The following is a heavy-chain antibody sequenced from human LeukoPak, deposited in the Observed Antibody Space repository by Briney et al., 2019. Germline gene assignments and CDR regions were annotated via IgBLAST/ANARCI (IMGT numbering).Heavy chain of an antibody. J-gene: IGHJ6*03. CDR3: AKPGRYSSSWYVGYYYMDV. Sequence: TGGSLRLSCAASGFTFSSYGMYWVRQAPGKGLEWVAFVRYDGSNKYYADSVKGRFTISRGNSKNTLDLQMKSLRAEDTAVYYCAKPGRYSSSWYVGYYYMDVWGKGTTVTISS. D-gene: IGHD6-13*01. V-gene: IGHV3-30*02. CDR1: GFTFSSYG. CDR2: VRYDGSNK.